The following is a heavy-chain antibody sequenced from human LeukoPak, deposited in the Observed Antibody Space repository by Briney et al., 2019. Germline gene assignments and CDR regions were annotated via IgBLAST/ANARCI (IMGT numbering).Heavy chain of an antibody. V-gene: IGHV4-59*01. Sequence: PSETLSLTCTVSGGSISSYYWSWIRQPPGKGLEWIGYNYYSGSTNYNPSLKSRVTISVATSKNQFSLKLSSVTAADTAVYYCARAQTYYDFWSGSYYYYYMDVWGKGTTVTVSS. CDR1: GGSISSYY. J-gene: IGHJ6*03. CDR3: ARAQTYYDFWSGSYYYYYMDV. D-gene: IGHD3-3*01. CDR2: NYYSGST.